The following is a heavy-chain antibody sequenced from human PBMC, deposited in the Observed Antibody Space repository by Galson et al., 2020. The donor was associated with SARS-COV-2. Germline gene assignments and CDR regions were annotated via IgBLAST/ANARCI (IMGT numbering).Heavy chain of an antibody. J-gene: IGHJ4*02. CDR1: GASFRGYH. CDR2: LNSSGSP. Sequence: SETLSPTCAVYGASFRGYHWTWISQLPGKGLEWLGELNSSGSPTYNPSLQSPVTISVDTSKNHFSLKLSSVTAADTAVYYCAREENFFLVVTATRMCYFDYWGRGTLATVSS. V-gene: IGHV4-34*01. CDR3: AREENFFLVVTATRMCYFDY. D-gene: IGHD2-21*02.